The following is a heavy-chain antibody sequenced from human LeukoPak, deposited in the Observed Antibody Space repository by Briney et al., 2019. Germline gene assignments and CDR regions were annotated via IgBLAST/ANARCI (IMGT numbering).Heavy chain of an antibody. CDR3: AKITFDALDI. V-gene: IGHV4-59*01. J-gene: IGHJ3*02. Sequence: SETLSLTCTVSGDSIYSYYWSWLRQPPGKGLEWIAYVYYDGSTNYNPSLKSRVKLAVDTSKNQVSPNLSSVTAADTAVYYCAKITFDALDIWGQGTMVSVSS. CDR1: GDSIYSYY. D-gene: IGHD5-24*01. CDR2: VYYDGST.